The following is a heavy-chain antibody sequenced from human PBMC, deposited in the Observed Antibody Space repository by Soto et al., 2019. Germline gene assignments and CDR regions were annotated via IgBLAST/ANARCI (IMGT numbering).Heavy chain of an antibody. CDR2: IYYSGTT. Sequence: TLSLTCTVSGGSISSYFWNWIRQSPEKGLEWIGYIYYSGTTYYNPSLKSRVTISVDTSKKQFSLKLTSVAAADMAVYYCAGGSGSGRYHWGQGSLVTVSS. CDR3: AGGSGSGRYH. CDR1: GGSISSYF. V-gene: IGHV4-59*01. D-gene: IGHD3-10*01. J-gene: IGHJ4*02.